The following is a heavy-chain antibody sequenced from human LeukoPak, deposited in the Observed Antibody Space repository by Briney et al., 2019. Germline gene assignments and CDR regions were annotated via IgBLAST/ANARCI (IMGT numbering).Heavy chain of an antibody. V-gene: IGHV3-7*01. CDR1: GFTFSSYG. Sequence: GGSLRLSCAASGFTFSSYGMHWVRQAPGKGLEWVANIKQDGSEKYYVDSVKGRFTISRDNAKNSLYLQMNSLRAEDTAVYYCARSIAALFFDYWGQGTLVTVSS. CDR3: ARSIAALFFDY. D-gene: IGHD6-6*01. J-gene: IGHJ4*02. CDR2: IKQDGSEK.